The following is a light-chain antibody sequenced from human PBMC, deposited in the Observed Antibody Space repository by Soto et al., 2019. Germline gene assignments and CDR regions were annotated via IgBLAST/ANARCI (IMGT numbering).Light chain of an antibody. CDR1: QSLGRR. CDR3: QQYTNYPWT. Sequence: DIQMTQSPSTLSASVGDRVTVTCRASQSLGRRLAWYQQKPGKAPNLLIFEASILESGVPSRFSGSGSGTEFTLLISSLQPDDFATYYCQQYTNYPWTFGQGTKVDIK. CDR2: EAS. J-gene: IGKJ1*01. V-gene: IGKV1-5*03.